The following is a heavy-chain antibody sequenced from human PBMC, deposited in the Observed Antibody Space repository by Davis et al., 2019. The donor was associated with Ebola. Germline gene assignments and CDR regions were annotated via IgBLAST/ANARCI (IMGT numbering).Heavy chain of an antibody. CDR3: ARAVAAAGTVYFQH. CDR2: ISGSGGST. D-gene: IGHD6-13*01. CDR1: GFTFSSYA. J-gene: IGHJ1*01. V-gene: IGHV3-23*01. Sequence: GESLKISCAASGFTFSSYAMSWVRQAPGKGLEWVSAISGSGGSTYYADSVKGRFTISRDNSKNTLYLQMNRLRAEDTAVYYCARAVAAAGTVYFQHWGQGTLVTVSS.